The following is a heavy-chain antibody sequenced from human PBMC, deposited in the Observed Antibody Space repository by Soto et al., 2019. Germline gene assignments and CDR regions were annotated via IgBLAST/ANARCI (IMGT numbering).Heavy chain of an antibody. CDR2: IIPILGIA. V-gene: IGHV1-69*02. Sequence: QVQLVQSGAEVKKPGSSVKVSCKASGGTFSSYTISWVRQAPGQGLEWMGRIIPILGIANYAQKFQGRVTITADNSTTRAYMELSSLRSEDTAVYYCARTYCSGGSCSGQTSYYYGMDVWGQGTTVTVSS. J-gene: IGHJ6*02. CDR3: ARTYCSGGSCSGQTSYYYGMDV. CDR1: GGTFSSYT. D-gene: IGHD2-15*01.